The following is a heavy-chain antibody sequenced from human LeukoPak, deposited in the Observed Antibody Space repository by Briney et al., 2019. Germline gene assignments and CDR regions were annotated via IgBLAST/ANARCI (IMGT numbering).Heavy chain of an antibody. Sequence: GGSLRLSCEASGFTLSSYEMGWVRQAPGKGLGWVSYVSSDNSVFYADSVKGRFTITSDNATNSVYLQLNSLRADDTAVYYCATEVLTQAIYSGYDAFEIWDQATMVTVSS. D-gene: IGHD5-12*01. CDR3: ATEVLTQAIYSGYDAFEI. CDR2: VSSDNSV. CDR1: GFTLSSYE. J-gene: IGHJ3*02. V-gene: IGHV3-48*03.